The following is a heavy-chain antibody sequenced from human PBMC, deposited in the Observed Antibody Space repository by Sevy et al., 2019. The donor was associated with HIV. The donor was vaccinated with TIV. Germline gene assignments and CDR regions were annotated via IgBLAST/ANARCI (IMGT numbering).Heavy chain of an antibody. V-gene: IGHV3-74*01. J-gene: IGHJ4*02. CDR2: INSDGSST. Sequence: GGSLRLSCAASGFTFSSYWMHWVRQAPGKGLVWVSRINSDGSSTNYADSVKGRFTISRDNAKNTLHLQMNSLRAEDTAVYYCAREYSGTYYYFDYWGQGTLVTISS. CDR1: GFTFSSYW. CDR3: AREYSGTYYYFDY. D-gene: IGHD1-26*01.